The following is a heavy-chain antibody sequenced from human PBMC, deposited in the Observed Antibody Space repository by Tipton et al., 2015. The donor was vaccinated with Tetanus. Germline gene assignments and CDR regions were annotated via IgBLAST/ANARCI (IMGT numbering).Heavy chain of an antibody. CDR3: ARGNPVLLWFGEAGGMDV. V-gene: IGHV4-34*01. J-gene: IGHJ6*02. CDR1: GGSFSGYY. CDR2: INHSGST. Sequence: TLSLTCAVYGGSFSGYYWSWIRQPPGKGLEWIGEINHSGSTNYNPSLKSRVTISVDTSKNQFSRKLSSVTAADTAVYYCARGNPVLLWFGEAGGMDVWGQGTTVTVSS. D-gene: IGHD3-10*01.